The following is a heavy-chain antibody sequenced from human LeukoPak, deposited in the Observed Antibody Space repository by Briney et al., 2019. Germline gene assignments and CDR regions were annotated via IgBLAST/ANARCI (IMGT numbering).Heavy chain of an antibody. D-gene: IGHD1-1*01. CDR2: FYYSGST. J-gene: IGHJ4*02. Sequence: SETLSLTCTVVSGGSISSSSYYWGWIRQPPGKGLEWIGSFYYSGSTYYNPSLKSRVTISADTSKNQFSLKLSSVTAADTAVYYCARLWRAAIDYGGQGILVAVSS. CDR3: ARLWRAAIDY. V-gene: IGHV4-39*01. CDR1: GGSISSSSYY.